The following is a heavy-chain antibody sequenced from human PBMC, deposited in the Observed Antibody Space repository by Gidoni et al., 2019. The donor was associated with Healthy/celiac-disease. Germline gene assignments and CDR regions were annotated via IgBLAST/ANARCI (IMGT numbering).Heavy chain of an antibody. J-gene: IGHJ4*02. D-gene: IGHD2-15*01. CDR3: ARDPLGYCSGGSCQGLDY. V-gene: IGHV3-33*01. CDR2: IWYDGSNK. Sequence: QVQLVESGGRVVQPGRSLRLSCAASGFTFSSYGMHWVRQAPGKGLGWVAVIWYDGSNKYYADSVKGRFTISRDNSKNTLYLQMNSLRAEDTAVYYCARDPLGYCSGGSCQGLDYWGQGTLVTVSS. CDR1: GFTFSSYG.